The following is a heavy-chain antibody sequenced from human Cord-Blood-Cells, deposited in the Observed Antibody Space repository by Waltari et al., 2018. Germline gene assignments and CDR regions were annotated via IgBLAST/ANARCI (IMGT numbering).Heavy chain of an antibody. J-gene: IGHJ6*02. CDR1: GGSFSGSY. CDR3: ARATRLYCSSTSCYEYYYYGMDV. D-gene: IGHD2-2*01. Sequence: QVQLQQWGAGLLKPSETLSLTCADYGGSFSGSYWSWIRQPPGQGLEWIGEINHSGSTNYNPSLKSRVTISVDTSKNQFSLKLSSVTAADTAVYYCARATRLYCSSTSCYEYYYYGMDVWGQGTTVTVSS. CDR2: INHSGST. V-gene: IGHV4-34*01.